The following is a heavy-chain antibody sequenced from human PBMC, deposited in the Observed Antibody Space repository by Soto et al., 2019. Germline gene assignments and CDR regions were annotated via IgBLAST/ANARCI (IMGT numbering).Heavy chain of an antibody. J-gene: IGHJ4*02. CDR2: ISANNGNT. CDR3: ARLRYSSGWYAYFDY. D-gene: IGHD6-19*01. V-gene: IGHV1-18*04. CDR1: GYTFTSYG. Sequence: GASVKVSCKASGYTFTSYGISWVRQAPGQGLEWMGWISANNGNTNYAQKLQGRVTMTTDTSTSTAYMELRSLRSDDTAVYYCARLRYSSGWYAYFDYWGQGTLVTVSS.